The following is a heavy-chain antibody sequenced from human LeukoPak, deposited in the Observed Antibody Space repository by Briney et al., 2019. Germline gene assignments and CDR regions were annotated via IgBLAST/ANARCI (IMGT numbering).Heavy chain of an antibody. CDR1: GFTFSSYV. CDR2: ISGSAGST. D-gene: IGHD6-19*01. Sequence: GGSLRLSCAASGFTFSSYVMSWVRQAPGKGLEWVSSISGSAGSTYYTDSVKGRFAISRDNSKNTLYLQMNSLRDEDTAVYYCEKDQQWLEYFDYWGQGTLVTVSS. J-gene: IGHJ4*02. CDR3: EKDQQWLEYFDY. V-gene: IGHV3-23*01.